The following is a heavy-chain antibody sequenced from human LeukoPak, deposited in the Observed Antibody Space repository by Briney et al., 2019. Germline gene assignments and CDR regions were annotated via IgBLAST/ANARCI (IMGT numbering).Heavy chain of an antibody. V-gene: IGHV4-39*07. J-gene: IGHJ3*02. CDR1: GGSISSSSYY. Sequence: SETLSLTCIVSGGSISSSSYYWGWIRQPPGKGLEWIGSIYYSGSTNYNPSLKSRVTISVDTSKNQFSMKLSSVTAADTAVYYCARDLRDSSWYDAFDIWGQGTMVTVSS. CDR3: ARDLRDSSWYDAFDI. CDR2: IYYSGST. D-gene: IGHD6-13*01.